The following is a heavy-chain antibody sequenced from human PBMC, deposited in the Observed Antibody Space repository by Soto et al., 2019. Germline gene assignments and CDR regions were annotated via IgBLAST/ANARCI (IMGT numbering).Heavy chain of an antibody. CDR1: GVSSISSG. J-gene: IGHJ4*02. D-gene: IGHD3-16*02. Sequence: SKRLPCVAAGVSSISSGICWISQNQGKGLEWVTNMNQDGSHVAYADAVKGRFTVSRDNAKNAVYLQMNSLTVEDTAVYFCARDFSYQRFDHWGQGALVPVSS. CDR3: ARDFSYQRFDH. V-gene: IGHV3-7*01. CDR2: MNQDGSHV.